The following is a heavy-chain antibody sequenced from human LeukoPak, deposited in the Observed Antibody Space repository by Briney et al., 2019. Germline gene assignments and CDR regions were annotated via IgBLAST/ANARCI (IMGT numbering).Heavy chain of an antibody. CDR2: IYWDDDK. CDR1: GFSLRTSGVG. D-gene: IGHD5-12*01. Sequence: SGPTLVNPTQTLTLTCTFSGFSLRTSGVGVGWIRQPPGKALEWLALIYWDDDKRYSPSLKSRLTITKDTSKNQVVLTMNNMGPMDTATYDCAHRRVDYSGYDPFDYWGQGTLVTVSS. J-gene: IGHJ4*02. V-gene: IGHV2-5*02. CDR3: AHRRVDYSGYDPFDY.